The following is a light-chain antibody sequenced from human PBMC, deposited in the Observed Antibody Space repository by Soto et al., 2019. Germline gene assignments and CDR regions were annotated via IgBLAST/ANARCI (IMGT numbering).Light chain of an antibody. Sequence: DIVMTQSPDSLAVSLGERATINCKSSQSVLYSSNNTNYLAWYQQKPGQPPKLLIYWASTRESGVPDRFSGSGSATDFTVTITSLQAEDVAVYYCQQYYSTPYTFGQGTKLEIK. CDR3: QQYYSTPYT. CDR2: WAS. J-gene: IGKJ2*01. V-gene: IGKV4-1*01. CDR1: QSVLYSSNNTNY.